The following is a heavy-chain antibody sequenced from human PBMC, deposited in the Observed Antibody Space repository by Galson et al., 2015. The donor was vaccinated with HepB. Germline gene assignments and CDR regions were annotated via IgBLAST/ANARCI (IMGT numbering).Heavy chain of an antibody. V-gene: IGHV3-53*01. J-gene: IGHJ5*02. CDR3: ARDRDRRGWFDP. CDR2: IYSGGST. Sequence: SLRLSCAASGFTVSSNYMSWVRQAPGKGLEWVSVIYSGGSTYYADSEKGRFTISRDNSKNTLYLQMNNLRAEETDVYYCARDRDRRGWFDPWGQGTLVTVSS. D-gene: IGHD3-10*01. CDR1: GFTVSSNY.